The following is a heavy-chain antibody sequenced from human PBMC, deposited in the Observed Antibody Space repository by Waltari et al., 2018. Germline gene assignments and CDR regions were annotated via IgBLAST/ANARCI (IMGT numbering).Heavy chain of an antibody. J-gene: IGHJ4*02. CDR3: ARDGGGNGYIHY. V-gene: IGHV3-74*01. CDR1: GFTFSSSY. D-gene: IGHD3-16*01. Sequence: EVQLVESGGGLVQPGGSLRLSCEASGFTFSSSYMHWVRQAPGKGLVWVSRINTDGISTNYADSVKGRFTSSRDNGKNTLYLQMNSLRAEDAAVYYCARDGGGNGYIHYWGQGTLVTVSS. CDR2: INTDGIST.